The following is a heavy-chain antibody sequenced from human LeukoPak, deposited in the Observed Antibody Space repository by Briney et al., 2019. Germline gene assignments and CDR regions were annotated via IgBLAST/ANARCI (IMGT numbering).Heavy chain of an antibody. D-gene: IGHD3-3*01. Sequence: SQTLSLTCTVSGDSISSGSYHWSWIRQPAGKGLEWIGRIYTSGSTNYNPSLKSRVTMSVDTSKNQFSLKLSSVTAADTAVYYCARVKGDYDFWSGYYPDDYYYYYYMDVWGKGTTVTVSS. CDR2: IYTSGST. CDR1: GDSISSGSYH. V-gene: IGHV4-61*02. J-gene: IGHJ6*03. CDR3: ARVKGDYDFWSGYYPDDYYYYYYMDV.